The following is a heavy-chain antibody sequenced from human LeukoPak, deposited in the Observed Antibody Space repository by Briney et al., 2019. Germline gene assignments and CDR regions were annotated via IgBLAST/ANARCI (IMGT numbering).Heavy chain of an antibody. J-gene: IGHJ4*02. CDR3: ARSSTLGNYFDY. Sequence: ASVKVSCKASGYTFTSYYMHWVRQAPGQGLEWMGIINPSGGSTSYAQKFQGRVTLTRDTSTSTVYMELSSLRSEDMAVYYCARSSTLGNYFDYWGQGTLVTVSS. CDR1: GYTFTSYY. V-gene: IGHV1-46*01. D-gene: IGHD6-13*01. CDR2: INPSGGST.